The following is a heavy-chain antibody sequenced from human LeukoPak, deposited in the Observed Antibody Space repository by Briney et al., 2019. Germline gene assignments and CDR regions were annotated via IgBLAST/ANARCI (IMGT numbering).Heavy chain of an antibody. CDR2: IKSKTDGGTT. CDR3: TTGDFWSGYYRDY. V-gene: IGHV3-15*01. CDR1: GFTFSNAW. Sequence: KPGGSLRLSCAASGFTFSNAWMSWVRQAPGKGLEWVGRIKSKTDGGTTDYAAPVKGRFTISRDDSKNTLYLQMNSPKTEDTAVYYCTTGDFWSGYYRDYWGQGTLVTVSS. J-gene: IGHJ4*02. D-gene: IGHD3-3*01.